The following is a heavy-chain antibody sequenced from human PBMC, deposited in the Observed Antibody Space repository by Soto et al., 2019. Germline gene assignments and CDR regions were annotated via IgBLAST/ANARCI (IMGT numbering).Heavy chain of an antibody. CDR3: ARDLNGYGGNRVYYYGMDV. CDR1: GGTFRSYA. J-gene: IGHJ6*02. D-gene: IGHD4-17*01. CDR2: IIPIFGTA. Sequence: SVKVSCKASGGTFRSYAISWVRQAPVQGLEWMGGIIPIFGTANYAQKFQGRVTITADESTSTAYMELSSLRSEDTAVYYCARDLNGYGGNRVYYYGMDVWGQGTTVTVSS. V-gene: IGHV1-69*01.